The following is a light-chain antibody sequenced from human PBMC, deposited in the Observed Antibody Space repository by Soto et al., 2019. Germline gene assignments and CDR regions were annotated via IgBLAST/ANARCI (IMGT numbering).Light chain of an antibody. CDR3: QRYNNWPLT. J-gene: IGKJ4*01. CDR2: DTS. Sequence: EIVMTQSPATLAVSPGQRVTLSCRASESVRSDLAWYQHKPGQTPRLLIYDTSTRATGVPARFSGSRSGTEFTLTINSLQSEDFAVYYCQRYNNWPLTVGGGTKVDIK. CDR1: ESVRSD. V-gene: IGKV3-15*01.